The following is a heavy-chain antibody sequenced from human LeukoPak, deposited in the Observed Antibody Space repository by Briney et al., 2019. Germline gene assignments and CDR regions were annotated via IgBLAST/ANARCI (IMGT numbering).Heavy chain of an antibody. CDR1: GGSISSGGYY. J-gene: IGHJ3*02. Sequence: PSETLSLTCTVSGGSISSGGYYWSWIRQPPGKGLEWIGYIYHSGSTYYNPSLKSRVTISVDRSKNQFSLKLSSVTAADTAVYYCARSGGSSTSLDAFDIWGQGTMVTVSS. CDR3: ARSGGSSTSLDAFDI. V-gene: IGHV4-30-2*01. CDR2: IYHSGST. D-gene: IGHD2-2*01.